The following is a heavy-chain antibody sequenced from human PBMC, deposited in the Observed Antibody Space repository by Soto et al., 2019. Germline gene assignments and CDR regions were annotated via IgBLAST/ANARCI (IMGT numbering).Heavy chain of an antibody. J-gene: IGHJ4*02. V-gene: IGHV3-48*01. CDR1: GFTFSSYS. Sequence: GGSLRLSCAASGFTFSSYSMNWVRQAPGKGLEWVSYISSSSSTIYYADSVKGRFTNSRDNAKNSLYLQMNSLRAEDTAVYYCARDIGYCSGGSCYSFFYWGQGTLVTVSS. D-gene: IGHD2-15*01. CDR2: ISSSSSTI. CDR3: ARDIGYCSGGSCYSFFY.